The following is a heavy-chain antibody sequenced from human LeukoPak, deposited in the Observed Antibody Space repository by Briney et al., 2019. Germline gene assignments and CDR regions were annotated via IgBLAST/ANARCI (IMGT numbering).Heavy chain of an antibody. V-gene: IGHV3-48*03. CDR1: GFTFSSYE. CDR2: ISYSGSAT. J-gene: IGHJ4*02. Sequence: GGSLRLSCTASGFTFSSYEMNWVRQAPGKGLEWVSYISYSGSATTYGDSVKGRFTISRDNSKNTLYVQMNYLRAEDTAVYFCASRSGDILTHFSLAIPYFDYWGQGTLVTVSS. CDR3: ASRSGDILTHFSLAIPYFDY. D-gene: IGHD3-9*01.